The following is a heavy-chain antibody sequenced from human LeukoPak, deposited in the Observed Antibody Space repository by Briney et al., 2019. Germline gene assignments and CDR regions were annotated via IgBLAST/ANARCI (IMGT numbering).Heavy chain of an antibody. Sequence: GGSLRLSCAASGFTFSSYSMNWVRQAPGKGLEWVSSISSSSSYIYYADSVKGRFTISRDNSNNTLYLQMNSLRAEDTAVYYCAKGHRSSSSFFDSWGQGILVTVSS. D-gene: IGHD6-19*01. CDR1: GFTFSSYS. CDR2: ISSSSSYI. V-gene: IGHV3-21*04. J-gene: IGHJ4*02. CDR3: AKGHRSSSSFFDS.